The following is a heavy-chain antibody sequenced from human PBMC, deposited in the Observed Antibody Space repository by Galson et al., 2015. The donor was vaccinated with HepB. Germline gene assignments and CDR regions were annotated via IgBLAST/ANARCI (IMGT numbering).Heavy chain of an antibody. CDR2: ISGESAYI. J-gene: IGHJ4*02. D-gene: IGHD5-24*01. V-gene: IGHV3-21*01. CDR1: GFTFSSYS. CDR3: ARERSGEDFDY. Sequence: SLRLSCAASGFTFSSYSMNWVRQAPGKGLEWVSSISGESAYIFYADSLEGRFTTSRDNTKNSLYLQMNSLRAEDTAVYYCARERSGEDFDYWGQGTLVAVSS.